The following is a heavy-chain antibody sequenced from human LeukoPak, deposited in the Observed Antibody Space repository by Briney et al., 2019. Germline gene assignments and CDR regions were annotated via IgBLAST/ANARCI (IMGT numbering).Heavy chain of an antibody. D-gene: IGHD1-7*01. Sequence: PGGSLRLSCAASRFTFSTYGIHCVRQAPGKGLEWVAVIWYDGSNKYYADSVKGRFTISRDNSKNTLYLQMNSLRAEDTAVYYCARDSWNYGLLDSWGQGTLVTVSS. CDR2: IWYDGSNK. CDR1: RFTFSTYG. V-gene: IGHV3-33*01. J-gene: IGHJ4*02. CDR3: ARDSWNYGLLDS.